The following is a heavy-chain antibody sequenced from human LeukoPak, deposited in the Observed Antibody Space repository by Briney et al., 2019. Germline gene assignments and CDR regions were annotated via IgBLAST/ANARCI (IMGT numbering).Heavy chain of an antibody. V-gene: IGHV4-61*02. J-gene: IGHJ4*02. Sequence: SQTLSLTCIVSGDSISSGSYYWSWIRQPAGKGLEWIGRIDTSESTNYNPSLKSRVTISVDTSKNQFSLKLNSVTAADTAVYYCAREEWTAVVYWGQGTLVTVSS. CDR2: IDTSEST. CDR1: GDSISSGSYY. CDR3: AREEWTAVVY. D-gene: IGHD4-23*01.